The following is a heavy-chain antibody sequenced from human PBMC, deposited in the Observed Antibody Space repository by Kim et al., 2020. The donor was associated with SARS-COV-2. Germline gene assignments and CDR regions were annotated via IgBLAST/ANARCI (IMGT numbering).Heavy chain of an antibody. V-gene: IGHV4-39*01. J-gene: IGHJ4*02. CDR3: ARLGYDILTGYSTFDY. CDR1: GGSISSSSYY. D-gene: IGHD3-9*01. CDR2: IYYSGST. Sequence: SETLSLTCTVSGGSISSSSYYWGWIRQPPGKGLEWIGSIYYSGSTYYNPSLKSRVTISVDTSKNQFSLKLSSVTAADTAVYYCARLGYDILTGYSTFDYWGQGTLVTVSS.